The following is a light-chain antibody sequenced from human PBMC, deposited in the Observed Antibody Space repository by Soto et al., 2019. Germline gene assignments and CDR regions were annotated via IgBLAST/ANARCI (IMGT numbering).Light chain of an antibody. Sequence: QSALTQPASVSGPPGQSVTISCTGTSSDVGGYNYVSWYQQHSGKAPQLMIYEVSNRPSGVSNRFSGSKSGNTASLTISGLQAEDEADYYCSSHTSSSTRVFGGGTKVTVL. V-gene: IGLV2-14*01. CDR3: SSHTSSSTRV. CDR2: EVS. CDR1: SSDVGGYNY. J-gene: IGLJ3*02.